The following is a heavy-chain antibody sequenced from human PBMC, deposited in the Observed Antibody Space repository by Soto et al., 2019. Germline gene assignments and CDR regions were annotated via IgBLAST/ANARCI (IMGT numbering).Heavy chain of an antibody. J-gene: IGHJ4*02. CDR1: GYTFTNYY. D-gene: IGHD3-10*01. Sequence: ASVKVSCKASGYTFTNYYMHWVRQAPGQGLEWMGIIYPSGGSTRNAQKFQGRVTMTRDTSTSAVYMELSSLRSEDTAVYYCARDFSGPMDYWGRGTLVTVSS. V-gene: IGHV1-46*01. CDR3: ARDFSGPMDY. CDR2: IYPSGGST.